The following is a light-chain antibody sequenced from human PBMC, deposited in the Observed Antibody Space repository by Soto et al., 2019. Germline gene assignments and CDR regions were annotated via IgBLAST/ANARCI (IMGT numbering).Light chain of an antibody. Sequence: QLVLTQSPSASASLGASVKLTCTLSRGHISYAIAWHQQQPEKGPRYLMKLNSDGSHSKGDGFPDRFSGSSSGAERYLTISSLQSEDEADYYCQTWGTGILVFGGGTKLTVL. CDR2: LNSDGSH. CDR3: QTWGTGILV. CDR1: RGHISYA. V-gene: IGLV4-69*01. J-gene: IGLJ2*01.